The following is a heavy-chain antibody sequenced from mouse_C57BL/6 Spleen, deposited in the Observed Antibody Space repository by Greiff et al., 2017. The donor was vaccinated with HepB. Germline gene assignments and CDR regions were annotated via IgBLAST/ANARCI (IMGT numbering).Heavy chain of an antibody. J-gene: IGHJ2*01. CDR2: ISSGGSYT. CDR3: ARQRTTVVPFDY. V-gene: IGHV5-6*01. CDR1: GFTFSSYG. Sequence: EVQVVESGGDLVKPGGSLKLSCAASGFTFSSYGMSWVRQTPDKRLEWVATISSGGSYTYYPDSVKGRFTISRDNAKNTLYLQMSSLKSEDTAMYYCARQRTTVVPFDYWGQGTTLTVSS. D-gene: IGHD1-1*01.